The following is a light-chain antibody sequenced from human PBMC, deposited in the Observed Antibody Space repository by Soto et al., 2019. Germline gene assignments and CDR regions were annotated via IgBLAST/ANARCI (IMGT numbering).Light chain of an antibody. V-gene: IGLV2-14*01. J-gene: IGLJ2*01. CDR1: SSDVGGYKY. CDR3: SSYTGSSTLV. CDR2: EVS. Sequence: QSALTQPASVSGSPGQSITISCTGTSSDVGGYKYVSWYQQHLGKAPKLMIYEVSNRPSGVPNRFSGSKSGNTASLTISGLQPEDEADYYCSSYTGSSTLVFGGGTKRTVL.